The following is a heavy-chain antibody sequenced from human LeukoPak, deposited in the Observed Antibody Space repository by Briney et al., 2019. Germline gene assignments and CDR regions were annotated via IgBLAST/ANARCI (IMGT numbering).Heavy chain of an antibody. D-gene: IGHD5-24*01. Sequence: GSLRLSCAASGFTFSNYAMSWVRQAPGKGLEWVSAISGSGGSTYYADSVKGRFTISRDNSKNTLYLQMNSLRAEDTAVYYCASTKEMATIKPPYYYGMDVWGQGTTVTVSS. CDR1: GFTFSNYA. CDR3: ASTKEMATIKPPYYYGMDV. V-gene: IGHV3-23*01. CDR2: ISGSGGST. J-gene: IGHJ6*02.